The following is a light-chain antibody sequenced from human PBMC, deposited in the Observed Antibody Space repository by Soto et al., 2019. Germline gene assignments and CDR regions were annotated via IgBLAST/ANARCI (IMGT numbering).Light chain of an antibody. CDR2: STN. CDR1: TGAVTSGYY. J-gene: IGLJ2*01. CDR3: LLYYGGQLGV. V-gene: IGLV7-43*01. Sequence: QTVVTQEPSLTVSPGGTVTLTCATSTGAVTSGYYPNWFQQKPGQAPRALIYSTNKKYSWTSARFSGSLLGGKAALTLSGVQAEDEADYYCLLYYGGQLGVFGGGTKLTVL.